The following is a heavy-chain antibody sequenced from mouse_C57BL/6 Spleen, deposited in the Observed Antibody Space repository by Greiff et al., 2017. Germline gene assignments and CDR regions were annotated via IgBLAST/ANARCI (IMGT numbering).Heavy chain of an antibody. CDR3: ALITTVVGGIMDY. Sequence: QVQLKQSGAELVKPGASVKLSCKASGYTFTSYWMHWVKQRPGQGLEWIGMIHPNSGSTNYNEKFKSKATLTVDKSSSTAYIQLSSLTSEDSAVYYCALITTVVGGIMDYWGQGTSVTVSS. CDR1: GYTFTSYW. CDR2: IHPNSGST. V-gene: IGHV1-64*01. D-gene: IGHD1-1*01. J-gene: IGHJ4*01.